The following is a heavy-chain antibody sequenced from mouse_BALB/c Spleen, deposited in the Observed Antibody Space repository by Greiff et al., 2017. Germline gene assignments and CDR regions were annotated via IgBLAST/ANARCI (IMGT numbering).Heavy chain of an antibody. V-gene: IGHV1-54*01. Sequence: VQLQQSGAELVRPGTSVKVSCKATGYAFTNYLIEWVKQRPGQGLEWIGVINPGSGGTNYNEKFKGKATLTADKSSSTAYMQLSSLTSDDSAVYFCARSRESTVITSLAYWGQGTLVTVSA. D-gene: IGHD2-4*01. CDR2: INPGSGGT. CDR1: GYAFTNYL. J-gene: IGHJ3*01. CDR3: ARSRESTVITSLAY.